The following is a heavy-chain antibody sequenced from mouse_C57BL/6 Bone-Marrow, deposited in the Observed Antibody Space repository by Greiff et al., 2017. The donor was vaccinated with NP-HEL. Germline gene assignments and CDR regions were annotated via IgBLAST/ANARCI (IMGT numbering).Heavy chain of an antibody. CDR3: ARYGWLLAWFAY. V-gene: IGHV1-82*01. CDR1: GYAFSSSW. CDR2: IYPGDGDT. D-gene: IGHD2-3*01. Sequence: QVQLQQSGPELVKPGASVKISCKASGYAFSSSWMNWVKQRPGKGLEWIGRIYPGDGDTNYNGKFKGKATLTADKSSSTAYMQLSSLTSEDSAVYFCARYGWLLAWFAYWGQGTLVTVSA. J-gene: IGHJ3*01.